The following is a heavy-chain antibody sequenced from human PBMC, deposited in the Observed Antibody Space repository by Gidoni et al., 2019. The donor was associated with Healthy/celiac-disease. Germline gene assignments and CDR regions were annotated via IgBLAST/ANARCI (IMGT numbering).Heavy chain of an antibody. CDR2: ISGSGGST. D-gene: IGHD6-6*01. Sequence: EVQLLESGGGLVQPGGSLRLSCAASGFTFSSYAMSWVRQAPGKGLEWVSAISGSGGSTYYADSVKGRFTISRDNSKNTLYLQMNSMRAEDTAVYYCAKVGGRSSRTDYWGQGTLVTVSS. CDR3: AKVGGRSSRTDY. J-gene: IGHJ4*02. CDR1: GFTFSSYA. V-gene: IGHV3-23*01.